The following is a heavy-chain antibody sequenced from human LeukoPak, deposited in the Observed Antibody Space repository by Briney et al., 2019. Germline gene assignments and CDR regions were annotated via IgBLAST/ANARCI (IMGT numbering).Heavy chain of an antibody. V-gene: IGHV1-2*02. Sequence: ASVKVSCKASGYTFTGYYMHWVRQAPGQGLEWMGWINPNSGGTNYAQKFQGRVTMTRDTSISTAYTELSRLRSDDTAVYYCARDLGGYSYGFIDYWGQGTLVTVSS. J-gene: IGHJ4*02. D-gene: IGHD5-18*01. CDR3: ARDLGGYSYGFIDY. CDR2: INPNSGGT. CDR1: GYTFTGYY.